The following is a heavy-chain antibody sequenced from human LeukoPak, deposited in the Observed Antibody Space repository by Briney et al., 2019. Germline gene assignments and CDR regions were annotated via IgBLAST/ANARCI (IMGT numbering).Heavy chain of an antibody. CDR1: GYTFTGYY. D-gene: IGHD2-2*01. CDR2: INPNSGGT. J-gene: IGHJ5*02. CDR3: ARENIVVVPAATTDNWFDP. Sequence: ASVTVSCKASGYTFTGYYMHWVRQAPGQGLEWMVWINPNSGGTNYAQKFQGRVTMTRDTSISTAYMELSRLRSDDTAVYYCARENIVVVPAATTDNWFDPWGQGTLVTVSS. V-gene: IGHV1-2*02.